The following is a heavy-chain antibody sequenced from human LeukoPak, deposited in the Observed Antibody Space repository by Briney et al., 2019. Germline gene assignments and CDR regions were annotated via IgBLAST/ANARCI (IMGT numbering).Heavy chain of an antibody. CDR2: ISDTGGTI. D-gene: IGHD3-22*01. CDR1: GITLSSYG. Sequence: GGSLRLSCAVSGITLSSYGMSWVRQAPGKGLQWVAGISDTGGTITYADSVSGRFTISRDNAKNTLYLQMNSLRAEDTAVYFCAKRGVVIRVILVGFHKQAYYFDSWGHGALVTVSS. CDR3: AKRGVVIRVILVGFHKQAYYFDS. V-gene: IGHV3-23*01. J-gene: IGHJ4*03.